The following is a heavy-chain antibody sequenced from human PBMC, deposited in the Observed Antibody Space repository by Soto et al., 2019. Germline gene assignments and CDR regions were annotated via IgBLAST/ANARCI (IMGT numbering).Heavy chain of an antibody. CDR2: IYYSGST. CDR1: GGSISSYY. J-gene: IGHJ6*02. D-gene: IGHD3-9*01. Sequence: PSETLSLTCTVSGGSISSYYWSWIRQPPGKGLEWIGYIYYSGSTNYNPSLKSRVTISVDTSKNQFSLKLSSVTAADTAVYYCARLNDWDPYYYGMDVWGQGTTVTVSS. V-gene: IGHV4-59*01. CDR3: ARLNDWDPYYYGMDV.